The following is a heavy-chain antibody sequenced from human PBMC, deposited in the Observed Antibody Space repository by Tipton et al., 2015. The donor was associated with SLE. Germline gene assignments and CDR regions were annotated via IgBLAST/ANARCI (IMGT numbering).Heavy chain of an antibody. Sequence: VQLVQSGAEMKKPGESLKISCKASGYSFTNCWVGWVRQMPGKGLEWMGIIYPADSDIRYSPSFQGQVTISVDKSISTAYLQWSSLKASDTAMYYCARIDSSWYMAPFDYWGQGTLVTVSS. CDR3: ARIDSSWYMAPFDY. J-gene: IGHJ4*02. CDR2: IYPADSDI. CDR1: GYSFTNCW. D-gene: IGHD6-13*01. V-gene: IGHV5-51*03.